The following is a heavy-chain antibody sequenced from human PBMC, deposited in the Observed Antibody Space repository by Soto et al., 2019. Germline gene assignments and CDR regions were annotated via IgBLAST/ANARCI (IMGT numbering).Heavy chain of an antibody. V-gene: IGHV4-39*01. J-gene: IGHJ4*02. Sequence: SETLSLTCTVSGGSISSSSYYWGWIRQPPGKGLEWIGSIYYSGSTYYNPSLKSRVTISVDTSKNQFSLKLSSVTAADTAVYYCARRPYDFWSGYYLYFVYWGQGTLVTVSS. CDR2: IYYSGST. CDR1: GGSISSSSYY. D-gene: IGHD3-3*01. CDR3: ARRPYDFWSGYYLYFVY.